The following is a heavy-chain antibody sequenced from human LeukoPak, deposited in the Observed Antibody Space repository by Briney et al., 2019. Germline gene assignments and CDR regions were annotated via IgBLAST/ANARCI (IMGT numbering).Heavy chain of an antibody. CDR3: ARDSPDLNAFDI. CDR2: IIPMFGTT. CDR1: GDTFSNFA. V-gene: IGHV1-69*13. Sequence: SVKVSCKASGDTFSNFAISWVRQAPGQGLEWMGGIIPMFGTTDYAQNFQGRVTITADESTRTAYMELTTLRSDDTSVYYCARDSPDLNAFDIWGQGTVVTVSS. J-gene: IGHJ3*02.